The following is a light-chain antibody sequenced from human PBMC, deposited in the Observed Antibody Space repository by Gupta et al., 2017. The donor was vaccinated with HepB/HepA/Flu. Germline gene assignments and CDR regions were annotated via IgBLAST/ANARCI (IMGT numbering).Light chain of an antibody. CDR2: AAS. CDR3: QQRDSTSWT. J-gene: IGKJ1*01. V-gene: IGKV1-39*01. CDR1: QNIINY. Sequence: DIQMTQSPSSLSASVGDRVTITCRASQNIINYLNWYQHIPGKAPKLLISAASSLQSGVPSRFSGSGSGTDFTLTISRLQPEDFAIYYCQQRDSTSWTFGQGTKVEI.